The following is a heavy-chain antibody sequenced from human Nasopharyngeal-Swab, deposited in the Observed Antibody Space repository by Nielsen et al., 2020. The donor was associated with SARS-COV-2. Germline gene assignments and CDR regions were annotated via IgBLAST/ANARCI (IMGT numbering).Heavy chain of an antibody. CDR1: GSTVSSNY. CDR3: ARAYSSSSGFDY. V-gene: IGHV3-66*01. CDR2: IYSGGST. J-gene: IGHJ4*02. D-gene: IGHD6-6*01. Sequence: GESLKISCAASGSTVSSNYMSWVRQAPGKGLEWVSVIYSGGSTYYADSVKGRFTISRDNSKNTLYLQMNSLRAEDTAVYYCARAYSSSSGFDYWGQGTLVTVSS.